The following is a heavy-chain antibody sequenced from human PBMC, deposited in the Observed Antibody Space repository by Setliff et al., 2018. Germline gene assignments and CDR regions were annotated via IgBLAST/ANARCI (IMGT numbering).Heavy chain of an antibody. D-gene: IGHD4-4*01. CDR2: ISGSGAI. CDR3: AKDTGYYFDY. CDR1: GFTFSNYA. Sequence: PGGSLRLSCAAPGFTFSNYAMSWVRQAPGKGLEWVSAISGSGAISYADSVKGRFTVSRDNSKNTLYLQMNSLRGEDTAVYYCAKDTGYYFDYWGQGTLVTVSS. J-gene: IGHJ4*02. V-gene: IGHV3-23*01.